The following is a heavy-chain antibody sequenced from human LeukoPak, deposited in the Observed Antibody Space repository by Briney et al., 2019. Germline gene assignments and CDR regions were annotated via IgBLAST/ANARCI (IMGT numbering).Heavy chain of an antibody. Sequence: SETLSLTCAVSGGSISSSNWWSWVRQPPGKGLEWIGEIYHSGSTNYNPSLKSRVTISVDKSKNQFSLKLSSVTAADTAVYYCARDVRPYYYDSSGYGYYYYGMDVWGQGTTVTVSS. CDR3: ARDVRPYYYDSSGYGYYYYGMDV. CDR1: GGSISSSNW. D-gene: IGHD3-22*01. V-gene: IGHV4-4*02. CDR2: IYHSGST. J-gene: IGHJ6*02.